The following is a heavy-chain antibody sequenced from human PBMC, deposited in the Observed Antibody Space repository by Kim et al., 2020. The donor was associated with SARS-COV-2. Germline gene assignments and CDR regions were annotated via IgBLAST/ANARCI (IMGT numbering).Heavy chain of an antibody. Sequence: GGSLRLSCAASGFTFSSYGMHWVRQAPGKGLEWVAVISYDVSNKYYADSVKGRFTISRDNSKNTLYLQMNSLRAEDTAVYYCAKDKSGSYGYGGNDYWGPGAGVTVSS. J-gene: IGHJ4*02. D-gene: IGHD5-18*01. CDR1: GFTFSSYG. CDR3: AKDKSGSYGYGGNDY. V-gene: IGHV3-30*18. CDR2: ISYDVSNK.